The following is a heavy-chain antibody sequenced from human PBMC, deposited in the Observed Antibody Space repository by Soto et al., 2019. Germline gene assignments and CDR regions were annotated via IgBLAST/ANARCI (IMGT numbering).Heavy chain of an antibody. CDR3: ATGDLFDSSGYYSRRFDY. CDR1: GYTFTSYD. V-gene: IGHV1-8*01. D-gene: IGHD3-22*01. J-gene: IGHJ4*02. Sequence: ASVKVSCKASGYTFTSYDINWVRQATGQGLEWMGWMNPNSGNTGYAQKFQGRVTMTRDTSINTAYMELSSLRSEDTAVYYCATGDLFDSSGYYSRRFDYWGQGTLVTVSS. CDR2: MNPNSGNT.